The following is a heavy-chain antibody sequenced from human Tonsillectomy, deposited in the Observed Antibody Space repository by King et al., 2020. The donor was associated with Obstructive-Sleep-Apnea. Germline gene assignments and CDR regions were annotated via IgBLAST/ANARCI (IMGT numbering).Heavy chain of an antibody. Sequence: VQLQESGPGLVKPSETLSLTCTVSGGSISSYYWSWIRQPPGKGLEWIGYIYYSGSTNYNPSLKGRVTISVDTSKNQFSLKLSSVTAADTAVYYCARHSAGGPFSGTGAFDIWGQGTMVTVSS. V-gene: IGHV4-59*08. CDR3: ARHSAGGPFSGTGAFDI. J-gene: IGHJ3*02. CDR1: GGSISSYY. CDR2: IYYSGST. D-gene: IGHD2-15*01.